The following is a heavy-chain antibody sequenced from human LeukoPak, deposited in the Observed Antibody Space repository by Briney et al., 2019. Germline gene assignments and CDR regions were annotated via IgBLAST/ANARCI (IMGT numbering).Heavy chain of an antibody. CDR1: GFTFSSYS. J-gene: IGHJ4*02. Sequence: GESLKISCAASGFTFSSYSMNWVRQAPGKGLEWVSSISSSSSYIYYADSVKGRFTISRDNAKNSLYLQMNSLRAEDTAVYYCARECSSTSCYNWGQGTLVTVSS. CDR3: ARECSSTSCYN. CDR2: ISSSSSYI. D-gene: IGHD2-2*01. V-gene: IGHV3-21*01.